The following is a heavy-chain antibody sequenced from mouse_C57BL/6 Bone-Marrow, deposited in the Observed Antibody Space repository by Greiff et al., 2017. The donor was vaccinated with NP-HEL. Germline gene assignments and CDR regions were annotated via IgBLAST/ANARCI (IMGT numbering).Heavy chain of an antibody. CDR2: IDPETGGT. CDR3: TYYGVGAY. V-gene: IGHV1-15*01. D-gene: IGHD1-1*01. Sequence: VQLQESGAELVRPGASVTLSCKASGYTFTDYEMHWVKQTPVHGLEWIGAIDPETGGTAYNQKFKGKAILTADKSSSTAYMELRSLTSEDSAVYYCTYYGVGAYWGQGTLVTVSA. J-gene: IGHJ3*01. CDR1: GYTFTDYE.